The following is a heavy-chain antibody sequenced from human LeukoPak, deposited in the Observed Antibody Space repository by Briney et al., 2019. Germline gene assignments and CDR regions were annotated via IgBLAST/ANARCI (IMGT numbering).Heavy chain of an antibody. D-gene: IGHD3-22*01. CDR1: VYTFTSYY. V-gene: IGHV1-46*01. CDR2: INPSGGST. Sequence: ASVKVSCKASVYTFTSYYMHWVGQAPGQGLEWMGIINPSGGSTSYAQKFQGRVTMTRDTSTSTVYMELSSLRSEDTAVYYCARDCSGRDSSGYQDGFDYWGQGTLVTVSS. CDR3: ARDCSGRDSSGYQDGFDY. J-gene: IGHJ4*02.